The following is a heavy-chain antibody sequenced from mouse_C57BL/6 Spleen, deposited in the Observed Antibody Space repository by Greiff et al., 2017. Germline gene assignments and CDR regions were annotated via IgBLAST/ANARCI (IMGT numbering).Heavy chain of an antibody. Sequence: EVKLMESGGGLVKPGGSLKLSCAASGFTFSDSGMHWVRLAPEKGLEGVAYISSGSSTIYYADTAMGRFTSSSDNAKNTLFLQMPSLRSEDTAMYYCASDGSFYYFDYWGQVTTLTVSS. CDR1: GFTFSDSG. CDR2: ISSGSSTI. D-gene: IGHD1-1*01. V-gene: IGHV5-17*01. CDR3: ASDGSFYYFDY. J-gene: IGHJ2*01.